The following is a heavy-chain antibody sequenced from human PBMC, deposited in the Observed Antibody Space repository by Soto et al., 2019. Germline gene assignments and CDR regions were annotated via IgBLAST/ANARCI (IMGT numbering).Heavy chain of an antibody. D-gene: IGHD1-1*01. CDR3: ARAALYNWNDVSWFDP. J-gene: IGHJ5*02. CDR2: ISSSSSTI. CDR1: GFTFSSYR. V-gene: IGHV3-48*01. Sequence: EVQLVESGGGLVQPGXSLRLSCAASGFTFSSYRMNWVRQAPGKGLEWVSYISSSSSTIYYADSVKGRFTISRDNAKNSLYLQMNSLRAEDTAVYYCARAALYNWNDVSWFDPWGQGTLVTVSS.